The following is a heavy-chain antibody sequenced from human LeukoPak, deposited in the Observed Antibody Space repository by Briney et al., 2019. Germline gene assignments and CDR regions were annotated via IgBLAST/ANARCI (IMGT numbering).Heavy chain of an antibody. D-gene: IGHD2-2*01. Sequence: GGSLRLSCAASGFTFSSYAMSWVRQAPGKGLEWVSAISGSGGSTYYADSVKGRFTISRDNSKNTLYLQMNSLRAEDTAVYYCAKAVVVVVLAAWDYWGQGTLVTVSS. J-gene: IGHJ4*02. CDR1: GFTFSSYA. V-gene: IGHV3-23*01. CDR2: ISGSGGST. CDR3: AKAVVVVVLAAWDY.